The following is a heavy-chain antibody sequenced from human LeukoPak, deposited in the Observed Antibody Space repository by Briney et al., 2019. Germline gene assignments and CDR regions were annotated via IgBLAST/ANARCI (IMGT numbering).Heavy chain of an antibody. CDR3: ARDGRYCGGDCYHDY. D-gene: IGHD2-21*02. CDR1: GFTFSSYS. Sequence: GGSLRLSCAASGFTFSSYSMNWVRQAPGKGLEWVSYISGSSSTIYYADSVKGRFTISRDNAKNSLYLQMNSLRAEDTAVYYCARDGRYCGGDCYHDYWGQGTLVTVSS. V-gene: IGHV3-48*01. J-gene: IGHJ4*02. CDR2: ISGSSSTI.